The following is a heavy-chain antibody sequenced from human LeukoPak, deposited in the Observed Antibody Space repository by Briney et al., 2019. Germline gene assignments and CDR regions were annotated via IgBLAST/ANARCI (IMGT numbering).Heavy chain of an antibody. V-gene: IGHV1-69*05. D-gene: IGHD4-11*01. J-gene: IGHJ1*01. CDR2: IIPIFGTA. CDR3: ARDKAVTTELTQYFQH. CDR1: GGTFSSYA. Sequence: GASVKVSCKASGGTFSSYAISWVRQAPGQGLEWMGGIIPIFGTANYAQKFQGRVTITTDESTSTAYMELRSLTSDDTAVYYCARDKAVTTELTQYFQHWGQGTLVTVSS.